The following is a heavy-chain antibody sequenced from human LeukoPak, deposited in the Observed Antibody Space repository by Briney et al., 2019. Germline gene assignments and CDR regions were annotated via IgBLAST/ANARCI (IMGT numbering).Heavy chain of an antibody. CDR1: GYTFTSYY. J-gene: IGHJ4*02. CDR2: INPSGGST. V-gene: IGHV1-46*01. Sequence: ASVKVSCKASGYTFTSYYMHWVRQAPGQGLEWMGIINPSGGSTSYAQKFQGRVTMTRDTSTSTVYMELSSLRSEDTAVYYCARDRADYYDSSGHLDYWGQGTLVTVSS. D-gene: IGHD3-22*01. CDR3: ARDRADYYDSSGHLDY.